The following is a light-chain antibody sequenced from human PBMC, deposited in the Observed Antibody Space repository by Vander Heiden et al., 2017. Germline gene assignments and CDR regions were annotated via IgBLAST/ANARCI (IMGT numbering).Light chain of an antibody. J-gene: IGKJ2*01. Sequence: DIVVPQSPDSLTVSLGARATINCKSSQSVLYSSDNKNYLAWFQQKPGQPPKLLIYWASTRESGVPDRFTGSGSGTDFTLTISSLQAEDVAVYYCQQYYRTPLTFGQGTKLEI. CDR3: QQYYRTPLT. CDR2: WAS. V-gene: IGKV4-1*01. CDR1: QSVLYSSDNKNY.